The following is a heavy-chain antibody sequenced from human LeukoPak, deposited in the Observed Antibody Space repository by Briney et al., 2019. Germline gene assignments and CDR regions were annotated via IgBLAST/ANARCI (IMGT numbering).Heavy chain of an antibody. V-gene: IGHV4-4*07. D-gene: IGHD3-22*01. CDR2: IYTSEST. CDR1: GGSISSYY. Sequence: SETLSLTCTVSGGSISSYYWSWIRQPAGKGLEWIGRIYTSESTNYNPSLKSRVTMSVDTSKNQFSLKLSSVTAADTAVYYCATARFYDSSGYHSVGAFDIWGQGTMVTVSS. CDR3: ATARFYDSSGYHSVGAFDI. J-gene: IGHJ3*02.